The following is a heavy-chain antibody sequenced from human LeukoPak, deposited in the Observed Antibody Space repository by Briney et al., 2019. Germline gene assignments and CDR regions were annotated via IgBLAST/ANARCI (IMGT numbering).Heavy chain of an antibody. J-gene: IGHJ4*02. Sequence: SETRSLTCTVSGGSISSYYWSWIRQPPGKGLEWIGYIYYSGSTNYNPSLKSRVTISVDTSKNQFSLKLSSVTAADTAVYYCARLGEQWLASFDYWGQGTLVTVSS. CDR3: ARLGEQWLASFDY. CDR2: IYYSGST. V-gene: IGHV4-59*01. D-gene: IGHD6-19*01. CDR1: GGSISSYY.